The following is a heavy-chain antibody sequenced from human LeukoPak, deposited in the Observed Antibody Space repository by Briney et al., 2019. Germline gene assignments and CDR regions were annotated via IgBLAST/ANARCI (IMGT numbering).Heavy chain of an antibody. D-gene: IGHD1-26*01. CDR1: AFTFDYAR. CDR3: TTDLGSGKLFDY. Sequence: PGGSNRISCAAPAFTFDYARMSRVRQTPRKGLESVGQIKSKRDGGTTDSAAPVKGRFTISRDDSRNTVYLQMNSLKTEDTAVYYCTTDLGSGKLFDYWGQGTLVTVSS. CDR2: IKSKRDGGTT. V-gene: IGHV3-15*01. J-gene: IGHJ4*02.